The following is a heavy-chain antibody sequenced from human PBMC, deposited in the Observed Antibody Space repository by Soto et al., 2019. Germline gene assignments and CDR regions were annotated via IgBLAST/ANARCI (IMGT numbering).Heavy chain of an antibody. Sequence: GASVKVSCKASGYTFTSYDINWVRQATGQGLEWIGWMNPNSGNTGYAQKFQGRVTMTRSTSISTAYMELSSLRSEDTAVYYCARSKLRQLLYYYWGQGTLVTVSS. J-gene: IGHJ4*02. CDR1: GYTFTSYD. D-gene: IGHD2-2*02. V-gene: IGHV1-8*01. CDR3: ARSKLRQLLYYY. CDR2: MNPNSGNT.